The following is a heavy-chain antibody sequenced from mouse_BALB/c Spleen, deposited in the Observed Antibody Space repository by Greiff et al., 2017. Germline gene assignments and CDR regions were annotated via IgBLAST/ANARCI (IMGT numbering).Heavy chain of an antibody. V-gene: IGHV1S56*01. CDR1: GYTFTSYD. Sequence: QVQLQQSGPELVKPGASVKLSCKASGYTFTSYDINWVKQRPGQGLEWIGWIYPGDGSTKYNEQFKGKATLTADKSSSTAYMQLSSLTSENSAVYFCARSDCYGSSYAMDYWGQGTSVTVSS. D-gene: IGHD1-1*01. CDR3: ARSDCYGSSYAMDY. J-gene: IGHJ4*01. CDR2: IYPGDGST.